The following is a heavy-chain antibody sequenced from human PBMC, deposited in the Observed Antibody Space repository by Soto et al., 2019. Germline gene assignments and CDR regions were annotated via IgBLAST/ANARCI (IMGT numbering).Heavy chain of an antibody. Sequence: QVQLQESGPGLVKPSETLSLTCTVSGGSISSYYWSWIRQPAGKGLEWIGRIYTSGSTNYNPSLKSRVTMSVATSKNQFSLKLSSVTAADTAVYYCARDAVDTALGYYYYYGMDVWGQGTTVTVSS. D-gene: IGHD5-18*01. V-gene: IGHV4-4*07. CDR3: ARDAVDTALGYYYYYGMDV. CDR2: IYTSGST. J-gene: IGHJ6*02. CDR1: GGSISSYY.